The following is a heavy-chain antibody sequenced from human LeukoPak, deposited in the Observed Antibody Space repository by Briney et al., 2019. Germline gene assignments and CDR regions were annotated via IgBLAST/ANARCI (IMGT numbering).Heavy chain of an antibody. Sequence: PGESLRLSCAASGFTFSNAWMNWVRQSPGQGLEWVGRIKSKTDGGTIDYGAPVKGRFTISRDDSKNTLYLQMNSLKTEDTAMYHCTTGVRDSSGYYNFDYWGQGTLVTVSS. V-gene: IGHV3-15*01. CDR3: TTGVRDSSGYYNFDY. CDR1: GFTFSNAW. D-gene: IGHD3-22*01. CDR2: IKSKTDGGTI. J-gene: IGHJ4*02.